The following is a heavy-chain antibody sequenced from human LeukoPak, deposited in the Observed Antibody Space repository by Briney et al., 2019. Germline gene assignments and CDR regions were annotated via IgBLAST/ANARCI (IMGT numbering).Heavy chain of an antibody. CDR2: IYHSGST. J-gene: IGHJ4*02. D-gene: IGHD3-22*01. V-gene: IGHV4-30-2*01. Sequence: SETLSLTCAVSGGSISSGGYSWSWIRQPPGKGLEWIGYIYHSGSTYYNPSLKSRVTISVDRSKNQFSLKLSSVTAADTAVYYCARGLLLRGYYFDYWGQGTLVTVSS. CDR3: ARGLLLRGYYFDY. CDR1: GGSISSGGYS.